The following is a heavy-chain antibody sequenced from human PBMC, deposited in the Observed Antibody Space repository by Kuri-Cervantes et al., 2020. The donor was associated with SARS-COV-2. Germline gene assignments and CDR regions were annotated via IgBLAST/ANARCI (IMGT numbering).Heavy chain of an antibody. CDR1: GYTFTSYY. CDR3: ARDDGLRFLEWYTSPFDY. J-gene: IGHJ4*02. V-gene: IGHV1-46*01. Sequence: ASVKVFCKASGYTFTSYYMHWVRQAPGQGLEWMGIINPSGGSTSYAQKFQGRVTMTRDTSTSTVYMELSSLRSEDTAVYYGARDDGLRFLEWYTSPFDYWGQGTLVTVSS. CDR2: INPSGGST. D-gene: IGHD3-3*01.